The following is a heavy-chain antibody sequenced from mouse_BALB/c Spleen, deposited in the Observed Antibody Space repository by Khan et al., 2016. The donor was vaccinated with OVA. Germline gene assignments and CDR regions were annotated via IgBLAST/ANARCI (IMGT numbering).Heavy chain of an antibody. D-gene: IGHD2-14*01. Sequence: QVQLQQSGAELARPGASVKMSCKASGYTFTTYTIHWVKQGPGQGLEWIGYIIPTNDYANYNQKFKDRATLTADKSSSTAYMQLSSLTSEYSALYYCAREGAYDRSDGRFAYGGQGTLVTVSA. J-gene: IGHJ3*01. CDR3: AREGAYDRSDGRFAY. CDR1: GYTFTTYT. CDR2: IIPTNDYA. V-gene: IGHV1-4*01.